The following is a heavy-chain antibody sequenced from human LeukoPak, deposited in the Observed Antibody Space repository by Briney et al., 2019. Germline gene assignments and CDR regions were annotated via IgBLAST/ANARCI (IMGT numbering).Heavy chain of an antibody. Sequence: GGSLRLSCAASGFTFSSYSMNWVRQAPGKGLEWVSSISSSSSYIYYADSVKGRFTISRDNSKNTLYLQMNSLRAEDTAVYYCARDSAWAYAFDIWGQGTMVTVSS. J-gene: IGHJ3*02. D-gene: IGHD1-26*01. V-gene: IGHV3-21*04. CDR2: ISSSSSYI. CDR3: ARDSAWAYAFDI. CDR1: GFTFSSYS.